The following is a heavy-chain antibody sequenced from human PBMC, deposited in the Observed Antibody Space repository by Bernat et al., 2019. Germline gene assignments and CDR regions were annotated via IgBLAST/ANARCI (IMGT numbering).Heavy chain of an antibody. CDR3: TTAGYSEGLDFDH. D-gene: IGHD5-12*01. V-gene: IGHV3-15*01. CDR1: GFTFSNAW. Sequence: EVQLVESGGGLVKPGGSLRLSCAASGFTFSNAWMSWVRQAPGKGLEWVGRIKSKTDGGTTDYAAPVKGRFTISRDDSKNTLYLQMNSLKTEDTAVYYCTTAGYSEGLDFDHWGQGTLVTVSS. J-gene: IGHJ4*02. CDR2: IKSKTDGGTT.